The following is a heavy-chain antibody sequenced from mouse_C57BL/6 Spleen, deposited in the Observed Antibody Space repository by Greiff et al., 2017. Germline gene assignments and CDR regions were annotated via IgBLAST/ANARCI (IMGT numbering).Heavy chain of an antibody. CDR1: GYSITSGYY. J-gene: IGHJ4*01. CDR3: AREGAMDY. V-gene: IGHV3-6*01. Sequence: ESGPGLVKPSQSLSLTCSVTGYSITSGYYWNWIRQFPGNKLEWMGYISYDGSNNYNPSLKNRISITRDTSKNQFFLKLNSVNTEDTATYYCAREGAMDYWGQGTSVTVSS. CDR2: ISYDGSN.